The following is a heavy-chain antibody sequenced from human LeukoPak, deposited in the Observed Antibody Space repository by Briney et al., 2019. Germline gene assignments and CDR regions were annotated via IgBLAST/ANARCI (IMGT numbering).Heavy chain of an antibody. V-gene: IGHV4-39*07. J-gene: IGHJ3*02. Sequence: SETLSLTCTVSGGSISSSSYYWGWIRQPPGKGLEWIGSIYYSGSTYYNPSLKSRVTISVDTSKNQFSLKLSSVTAADTAVYYCARDSYDSSGDDAFDIWGQGTMDTVSS. CDR1: GGSISSSSYY. CDR2: IYYSGST. D-gene: IGHD3-22*01. CDR3: ARDSYDSSGDDAFDI.